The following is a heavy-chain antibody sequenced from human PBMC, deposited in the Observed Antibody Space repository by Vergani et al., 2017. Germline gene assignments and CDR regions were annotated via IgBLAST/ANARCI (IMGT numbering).Heavy chain of an antibody. D-gene: IGHD6-19*01. J-gene: IGHJ5*02. CDR2: IYYSWST. Sequence: QLQLQESGPGLVKPSATLSLTCSVSGTSIRSSNYYWGWIRQPPGKGLEWIASIYYSWSTYYNPSLKSRVTISVDTSQNPFSLKLSSVSAADTAVYFCARHSTVEWLVKLGWIDPWGQGILVTVSS. CDR1: GTSIRSSNYY. V-gene: IGHV4-39*01. CDR3: ARHSTVEWLVKLGWIDP.